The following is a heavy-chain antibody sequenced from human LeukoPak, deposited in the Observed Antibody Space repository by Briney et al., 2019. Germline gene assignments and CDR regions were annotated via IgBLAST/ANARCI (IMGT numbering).Heavy chain of an antibody. J-gene: IGHJ4*02. D-gene: IGHD3-10*01. CDR2: ISGSGSPT. CDR3: ARDLRVTMNGGAAH. CDR1: GFTFSAYE. Sequence: GGSLRLSCAASGFTFSAYEMNWVRQAPGMGLEWVSYISGSGSPTFYADSVKGRFTISRDNAKNTLYLQMNSLRAEDTAVYYCARDLRVTMNGGAAHWGQGTLVSVSS. V-gene: IGHV3-48*03.